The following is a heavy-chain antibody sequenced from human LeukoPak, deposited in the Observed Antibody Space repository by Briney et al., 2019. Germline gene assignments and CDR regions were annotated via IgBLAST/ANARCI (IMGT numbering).Heavy chain of an antibody. CDR1: GFPLSNHA. CDR3: VREAGYCASVCLKSNWFDP. D-gene: IGHD2-21*02. V-gene: IGHV3-23*01. J-gene: IGHJ5*02. Sequence: GGSLRLSCAASGFPLSNHAMSWVRQPAGKGLEWVSAISNGNTYYADSVRRRFTISRDDSKNMVYLQMNSLRDEDTALYYCVREAGYCASVCLKSNWFDPWGQGTLVTVSS. CDR2: ISNGNT.